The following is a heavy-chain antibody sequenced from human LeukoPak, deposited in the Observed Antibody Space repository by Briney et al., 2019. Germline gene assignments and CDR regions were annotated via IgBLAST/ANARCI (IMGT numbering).Heavy chain of an antibody. Sequence: PGGSLRLSCAASGFTFSSYGMHWVRQAPGKGLEWVAFIRYDGSNKYYADSVKGRFTISRDNSKNTLYLQMNSLRAEDTAVYYCAKVPVLLWFGEDDYYYMDVWGKGTTVTISS. CDR2: IRYDGSNK. V-gene: IGHV3-30*02. CDR1: GFTFSSYG. D-gene: IGHD3-10*01. CDR3: AKVPVLLWFGEDDYYYMDV. J-gene: IGHJ6*03.